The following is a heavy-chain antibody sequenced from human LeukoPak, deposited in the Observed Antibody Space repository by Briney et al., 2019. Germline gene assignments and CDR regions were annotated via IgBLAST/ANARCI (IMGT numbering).Heavy chain of an antibody. CDR1: GFTFSSYE. V-gene: IGHV3-48*03. CDR2: ISSSGSTI. D-gene: IGHD3-10*01. CDR3: ASRHERFGELLGYRYFDL. Sequence: GGSLRLSCAASGFTFSSYEMNWVRQAPGKGLEWVSYISSSGSTIYYADSVKGRFTISRDNAKNSLYLQMNSLRAEDTAVYYCASRHERFGELLGYRYFDLRGRGTLVTVSS. J-gene: IGHJ2*01.